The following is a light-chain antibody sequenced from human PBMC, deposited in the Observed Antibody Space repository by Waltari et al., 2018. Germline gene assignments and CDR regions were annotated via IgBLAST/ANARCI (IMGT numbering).Light chain of an antibody. CDR1: QSVSNN. Sequence: EIVMTQYPATLSVSPGERATLSCRASQSVSNNLAWYLQRPGQAPRLLIYGASSRATGVPARFSGSGSGTEFTLTINSLQSEDFAVYYCQQYHKWPPLTFGGGTKVEIK. J-gene: IGKJ4*01. V-gene: IGKV3-15*01. CDR2: GAS. CDR3: QQYHKWPPLT.